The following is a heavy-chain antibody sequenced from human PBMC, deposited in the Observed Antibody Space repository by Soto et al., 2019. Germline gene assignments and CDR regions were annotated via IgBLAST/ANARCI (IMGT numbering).Heavy chain of an antibody. V-gene: IGHV3-23*01. Sequence: GGSLRLSCAPSEVTLNNNALTWVPQAPGKELEWVSTIGGSGGNTSSADSVKGRFTSATDNSKHTLYLQMNSLRVEDTALYYCAKRQQSNCMDVWGQGNRVTV. D-gene: IGHD1-1*01. CDR1: EVTLNNNA. CDR2: IGGSGGNT. J-gene: IGHJ6*02. CDR3: AKRQQSNCMDV.